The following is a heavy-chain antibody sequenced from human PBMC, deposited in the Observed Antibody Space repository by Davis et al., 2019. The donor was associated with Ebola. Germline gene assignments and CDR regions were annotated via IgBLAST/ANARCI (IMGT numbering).Heavy chain of an antibody. Sequence: ASVKVSCKASGYSFTGNYVQWVRQAPGQGLEWMGRINPNSGGTNYAQKFQGRVTMTRDTSISTAYMELSRLRSADTAVYYCARGGITMMVVPRDYYYGLDAWGQGTTVTVSS. CDR2: INPNSGGT. D-gene: IGHD3-22*01. V-gene: IGHV1-2*06. CDR3: ARGGITMMVVPRDYYYGLDA. J-gene: IGHJ6*02. CDR1: GYSFTGNY.